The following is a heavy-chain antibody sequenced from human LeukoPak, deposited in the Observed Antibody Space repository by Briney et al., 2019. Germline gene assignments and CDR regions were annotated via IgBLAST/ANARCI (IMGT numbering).Heavy chain of an antibody. J-gene: IGHJ4*02. V-gene: IGHV4-39*07. CDR2: IYYSGST. Sequence: SETLSLTCTVSGGSISSSSYYWGWIRQPPGKGLEWIGSIYYSGSTYYNPSLKSRVTISVDTSKNQFSLKLSSVTAADTAVYYCARGRYYFEYGGQGTLVTVSS. CDR1: GGSISSSSYY. CDR3: ARGRYYFEY.